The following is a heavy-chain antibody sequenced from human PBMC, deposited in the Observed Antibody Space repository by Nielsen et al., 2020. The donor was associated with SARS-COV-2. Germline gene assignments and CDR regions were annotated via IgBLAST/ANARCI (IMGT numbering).Heavy chain of an antibody. CDR3: ARVGGGYVLDY. CDR1: GFTVSSNY. D-gene: IGHD5-12*01. V-gene: IGHV3-53*01. Sequence: GSLKISCAASGFTVSSNYMCWVRQAPGKGLEWVSVLYSDGSTYYADSVKGRFTISRDTSKNTLYLQMNSLRAEDTAVYYCARVGGGYVLDYWGQGTLVTVSS. J-gene: IGHJ4*02. CDR2: LYSDGST.